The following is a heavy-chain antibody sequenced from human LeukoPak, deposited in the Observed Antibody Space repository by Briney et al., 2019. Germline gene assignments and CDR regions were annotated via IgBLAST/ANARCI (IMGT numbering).Heavy chain of an antibody. J-gene: IGHJ4*02. Sequence: GGSLRLSCAASGFTFSSYAMSWVRQAPGKGLEWVSAISGSGGSTYYADSVKGRFTISRDNPKNTPYLQMNSRRAEDTAVYYCAKDLLSGRNDYWGQGTLVTVSS. D-gene: IGHD1-26*01. CDR1: GFTFSSYA. V-gene: IGHV3-23*01. CDR3: AKDLLSGRNDY. CDR2: ISGSGGST.